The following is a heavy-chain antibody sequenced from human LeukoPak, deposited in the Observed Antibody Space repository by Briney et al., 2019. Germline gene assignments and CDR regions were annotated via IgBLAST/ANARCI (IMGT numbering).Heavy chain of an antibody. Sequence: PSETLSLTCTVSGGSVSGHYWTWIRQPAGRGLEWIGRIYSSGSTYYNPSLMSRVTISLDMSNNQFSLRVTSVTAADTAVYYCARGKEMTAVAGYYSFDYWGQGTLVSVSS. CDR2: IYSSGST. CDR1: GGSVSGHY. CDR3: ARGKEMTAVAGYYSFDY. D-gene: IGHD6-19*01. V-gene: IGHV4-4*07. J-gene: IGHJ4*02.